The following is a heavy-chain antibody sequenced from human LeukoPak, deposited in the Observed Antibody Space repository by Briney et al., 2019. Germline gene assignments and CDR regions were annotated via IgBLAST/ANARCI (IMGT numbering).Heavy chain of an antibody. V-gene: IGHV4-59*01. CDR1: GDSISGYY. D-gene: IGHD1-1*01. J-gene: IGHJ4*02. CDR2: IYYTGTT. CDR3: TKVGTGTVGH. Sequence: SETLSLTCTVSGDSISGYYWGWIRQPPGKGLEWIGYIYYTGTTNYNPSLKSRVTISVDTSKNQFSLKLRSVTAADTAVYYCTKVGTGTVGHWGQGTLVTVSS.